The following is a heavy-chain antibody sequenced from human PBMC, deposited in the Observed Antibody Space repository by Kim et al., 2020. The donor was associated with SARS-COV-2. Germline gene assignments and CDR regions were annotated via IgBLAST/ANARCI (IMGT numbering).Heavy chain of an antibody. Sequence: SETLSLTCTVSGGSISSYYWCWIWQRPRKGLGWIWYIYYSWSANYNPTLKRRVTITVDTSKNQFSLSLSSVTAADTAVYYCARDTYYYGSGYYGMDVWGQGTTVTVSS. D-gene: IGHD3-10*01. V-gene: IGHV4-59*13. CDR3: ARDTYYYGSGYYGMDV. CDR1: GGSISSYY. CDR2: IYYSWSA. J-gene: IGHJ6*02.